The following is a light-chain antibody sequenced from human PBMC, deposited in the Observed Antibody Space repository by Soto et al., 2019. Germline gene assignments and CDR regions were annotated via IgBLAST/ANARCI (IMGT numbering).Light chain of an antibody. Sequence: EIVLTQSPGTLSVSLGESATLSCRASQSVDGYLAWYQQKPGQAPRLLIYDASNRAAGIPARFSGSGSGTDFTLTISSLEPEDFAVYYCQQRSIWPPITFGQGTRLEI. J-gene: IGKJ5*01. CDR3: QQRSIWPPIT. CDR2: DAS. V-gene: IGKV3-11*01. CDR1: QSVDGY.